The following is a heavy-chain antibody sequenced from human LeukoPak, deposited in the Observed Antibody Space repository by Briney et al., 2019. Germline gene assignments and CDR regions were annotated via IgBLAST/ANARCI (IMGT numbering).Heavy chain of an antibody. CDR1: GYTFTGYY. J-gene: IGHJ4*02. CDR2: INPNSGGT. CDR3: ARGRTIFGVVMVLGY. D-gene: IGHD3-3*01. Sequence: ASVKVSCKASGYTFTGYYMHWVRQAPGQGLEWMGWINPNSGGTNYAQKFQGRVTMTRDTSISTAYMELSRLRSDDTAVYYCARGRTIFGVVMVLGYWGQGTLVTVSS. V-gene: IGHV1-2*02.